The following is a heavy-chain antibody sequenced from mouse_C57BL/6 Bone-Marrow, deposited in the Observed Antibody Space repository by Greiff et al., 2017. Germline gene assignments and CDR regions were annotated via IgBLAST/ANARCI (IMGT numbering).Heavy chain of an antibody. CDR3: ASPWGYGSETPYWYFDV. CDR2: IYPGDGDT. CDR1: GYAFSSSW. Sequence: QVQLQQSGPELVKPGASVKISCKASGYAFSSSWMNWVKQRPGKGLEWIGRIYPGDGDTNYNGKFKGKATLTADKSSSTAYMQLSSLTSEDSAVYFCASPWGYGSETPYWYFDVWGTGTTVTVSS. D-gene: IGHD1-1*01. J-gene: IGHJ1*03. V-gene: IGHV1-82*01.